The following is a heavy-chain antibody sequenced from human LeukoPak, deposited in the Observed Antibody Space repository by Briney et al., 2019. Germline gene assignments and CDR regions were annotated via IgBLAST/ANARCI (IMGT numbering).Heavy chain of an antibody. V-gene: IGHV3-11*01. CDR2: ISGSGDAI. J-gene: IGHJ4*02. CDR1: GFRSSDYY. CDR3: ASLYDSTGFCFDY. Sequence: RGSLRLSCVVSGFRSSDYYMSWIRQTPGKGLEFISYISGSGDAIYYADSVKGRFTISPDNAKNSLCLLMDRLSAVETAVYYCASLYDSTGFCFDYWGQDALVTVSS. D-gene: IGHD3-22*01.